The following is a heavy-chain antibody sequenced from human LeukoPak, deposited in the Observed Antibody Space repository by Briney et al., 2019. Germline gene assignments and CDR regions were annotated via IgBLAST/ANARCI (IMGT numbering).Heavy chain of an antibody. D-gene: IGHD2-21*01. CDR3: ASRERGMIATTQWF. J-gene: IGHJ4*02. V-gene: IGHV4-30-4*08. CDR1: GGSISSSNYY. CDR2: IYYSGST. Sequence: PSETLSLTCTVSGGSISSSNYYWGWIRQPPGKGLEWIGYIYYSGSTYYNPSLKSRVTISVDKSKNQSKNQFSLKLSSVTAADTAVYYCASRERGMIATTQWFWGQGTLVTVSS.